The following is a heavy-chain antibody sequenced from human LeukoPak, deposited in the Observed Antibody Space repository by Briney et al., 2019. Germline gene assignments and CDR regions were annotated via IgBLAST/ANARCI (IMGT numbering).Heavy chain of an antibody. J-gene: IGHJ6*02. CDR1: GFTFSGHS. D-gene: IGHD3-16*01. CDR3: ARVGDWSNYFGMDA. V-gene: IGHV3-23*01. Sequence: GGSLRLSCAASGFTFSGHSMTWVRQTPGKGLEWVSVIFGNGVKTYYADSLKGRFTISRDNSKSTLYLQMNSLRAHDTAVYYCARVGDWSNYFGMDAWGQGTTVSVSS. CDR2: IFGNGVKT.